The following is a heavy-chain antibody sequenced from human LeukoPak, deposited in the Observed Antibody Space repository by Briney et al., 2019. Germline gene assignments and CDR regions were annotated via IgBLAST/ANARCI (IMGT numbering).Heavy chain of an antibody. J-gene: IGHJ4*02. CDR3: ARGSWGYYYDSSGYYLVDY. D-gene: IGHD3-22*01. CDR2: MNPNSGNT. CDR1: GYTFTSYD. V-gene: IGHV1-8*01. Sequence: ASVKVSCKASGYTFTSYDINWVRQATGQGLEWMGWMNPNSGNTGYAQKFQGRVTMTRNTSISTAYMELSSLRSEDTAVYYCARGSWGYYYDSSGYYLVDYWGQGTLVTVSS.